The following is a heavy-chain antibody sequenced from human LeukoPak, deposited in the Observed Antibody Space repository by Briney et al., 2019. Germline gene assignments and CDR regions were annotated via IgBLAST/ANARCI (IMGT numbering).Heavy chain of an antibody. CDR2: ISGSGGST. CDR1: GFTFSDYS. J-gene: IGHJ3*02. V-gene: IGHV3-23*01. Sequence: SGGSLRLSCAASGFTFSDYSMNWVRQAPGKGLEWVSAISGSGGSTYYADSVKGRFTISRDNSKNTLYLQMNSLRAEDTAVYYCAKGEAVAGTGAFDIWGQGTMVTVSS. D-gene: IGHD6-19*01. CDR3: AKGEAVAGTGAFDI.